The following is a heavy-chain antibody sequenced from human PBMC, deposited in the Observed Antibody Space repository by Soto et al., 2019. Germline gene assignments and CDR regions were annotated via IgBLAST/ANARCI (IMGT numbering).Heavy chain of an antibody. CDR3: ARTHSYDFWSGYYDY. V-gene: IGHV4-59*01. J-gene: IGHJ4*02. Sequence: QVQLQESGPGLVKPSETLSLTCTVSGGSISSYYWSWIRQPPGKGLEWIGCIYYSGSTNYNPSHKRRVTISVDTSKNQFSLKLSSVTAADTAVYYCARTHSYDFWSGYYDYWGQGTLVTVSS. CDR2: IYYSGST. CDR1: GGSISSYY. D-gene: IGHD3-3*01.